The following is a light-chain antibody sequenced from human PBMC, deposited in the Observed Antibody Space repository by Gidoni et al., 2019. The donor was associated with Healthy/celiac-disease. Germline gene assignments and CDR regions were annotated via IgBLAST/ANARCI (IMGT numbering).Light chain of an antibody. V-gene: IGKV3-11*01. J-gene: IGKJ4*01. CDR3: QQRSNWPPKLT. CDR2: DAS. Sequence: EIVLPQSPATLSLSPGERATLSCRASQSVSSYLAWYQQKPGQAPRLLIYDASNRATGIPARLSGSGSGTDFTLTISSLEPEDFAVYYCQQRSNWPPKLTFGGGTKVEIK. CDR1: QSVSSY.